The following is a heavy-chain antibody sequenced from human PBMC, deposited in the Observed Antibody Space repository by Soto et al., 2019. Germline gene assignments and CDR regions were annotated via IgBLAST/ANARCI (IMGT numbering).Heavy chain of an antibody. Sequence: SETLSLTCTVSGGSISSYYWSWFRQPPGKGLEWIGYIYYSGSTNYNPSLKSRVTISVDTSKNQFSLKLNSVTAADTAVYYCAREWGGYFDYWGQGTLVTVSS. CDR1: GGSISSYY. CDR3: AREWGGYFDY. D-gene: IGHD3-16*01. V-gene: IGHV4-59*01. CDR2: IYYSGST. J-gene: IGHJ4*02.